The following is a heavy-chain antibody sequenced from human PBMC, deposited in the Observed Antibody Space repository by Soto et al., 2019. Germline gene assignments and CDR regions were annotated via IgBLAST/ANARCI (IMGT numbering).Heavy chain of an antibody. V-gene: IGHV3-21*01. CDR3: ARFSWLELLSPFDY. Sequence: GGSLRLSCAASGFTFSSYSMNWVRQAPGKGLEWVSSISSSSSYIYYADSVKGRFTISRDNAKNSLYLQMNSLRAEDTAVYYCARFSWLELLSPFDYWGQGTLVTVSS. CDR1: GFTFSSYS. J-gene: IGHJ4*02. D-gene: IGHD1-7*01. CDR2: ISSSSSYI.